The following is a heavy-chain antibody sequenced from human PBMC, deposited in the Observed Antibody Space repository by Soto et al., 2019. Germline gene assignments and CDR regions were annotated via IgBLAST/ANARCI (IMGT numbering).Heavy chain of an antibody. J-gene: IGHJ5*02. Sequence: QVQLQESGPGLVKPSETLSLTCTVSGGSISSYYWSWIRQPPGKGLEWIGYIYYSGSTNYNPSLKSRVTISVDTSKNQFSLKLSSVTAADTAVYYCARDGGYCSGGSCYESWFDPWGQGTLVTVSS. CDR1: GGSISSYY. D-gene: IGHD2-15*01. CDR3: ARDGGYCSGGSCYESWFDP. CDR2: IYYSGST. V-gene: IGHV4-59*01.